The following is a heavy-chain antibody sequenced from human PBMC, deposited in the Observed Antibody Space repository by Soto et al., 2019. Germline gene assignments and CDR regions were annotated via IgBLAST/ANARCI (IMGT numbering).Heavy chain of an antibody. V-gene: IGHV1-3*01. Sequence: GASVKVSCKTSGYTFTSYAMHWVRQAPGQRLEWMGWINAGNHNTKYSQKFQGRVTISTDTSASIAYMDLSSLTSEDTAVYYCARDAGHGYSPAGNWFDSWGQGTLVTVSS. J-gene: IGHJ5*01. CDR2: INAGNHNT. D-gene: IGHD5-18*01. CDR1: GYTFTSYA. CDR3: ARDAGHGYSPAGNWFDS.